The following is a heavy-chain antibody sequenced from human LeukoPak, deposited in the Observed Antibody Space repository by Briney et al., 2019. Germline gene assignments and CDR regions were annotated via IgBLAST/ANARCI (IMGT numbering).Heavy chain of an antibody. Sequence: SETLSLTCAVYGGSFSGYYWSWIRQPPGKGLERIGEINHSGSTKYNPSLKSRVTISVDTSKNQFSLKLSSVTAAETAVYYCARGTDPLVPAAHYYYMDVWGKGTTVTVSS. CDR1: GGSFSGYY. J-gene: IGHJ6*03. D-gene: IGHD2-2*01. CDR3: ARGTDPLVPAAHYYYMDV. V-gene: IGHV4-34*01. CDR2: INHSGST.